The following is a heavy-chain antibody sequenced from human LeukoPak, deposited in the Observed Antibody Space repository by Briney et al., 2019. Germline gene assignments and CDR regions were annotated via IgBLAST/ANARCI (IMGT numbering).Heavy chain of an antibody. D-gene: IGHD6-13*01. CDR2: IYQSGST. J-gene: IGHJ5*02. CDR1: GYSISSGYY. CDR3: ARDSSSFNWCDP. Sequence: SETLSLTCTVSGYSISSGYYWGWIRQPPGKGLEWIGSIYQSGSTYYNPSLKSRVTISVDTSKNQFSLKLSSVTAADTAVYYCARDSSSFNWCDPWGQGTLVTVSS. V-gene: IGHV4-38-2*02.